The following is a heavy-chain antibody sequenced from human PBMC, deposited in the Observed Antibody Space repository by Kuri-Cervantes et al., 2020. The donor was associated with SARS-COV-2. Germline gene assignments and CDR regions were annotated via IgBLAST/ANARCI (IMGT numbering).Heavy chain of an antibody. J-gene: IGHJ4*02. V-gene: IGHV4-34*01. CDR1: GGSFSGYY. CDR2: INHSGST. Sequence: SETLSLTCAVYGGSFSGYYWSWIRQPPGKGLEWIGEINHSGSTNYNPSLKSRVTISVDTSKNQFSLKLSSVTAADTAVYYCATMVRGVPRMDVWGQGTLVTVSS. D-gene: IGHD3-10*01. CDR3: ATMVRGVPRMDV.